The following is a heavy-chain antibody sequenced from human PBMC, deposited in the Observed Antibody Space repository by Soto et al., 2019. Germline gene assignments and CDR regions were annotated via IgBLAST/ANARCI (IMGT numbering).Heavy chain of an antibody. CDR3: ARDQNGSPYFDY. V-gene: IGHV4-59*01. J-gene: IGHJ4*02. CDR2: VFHSGIT. Sequence: SATLSLTCTVSGGSITSYYWSWIRQPPGKGLEWIGYVFHSGITGYNPSLKSRVTISVDASKNLFSLKLISVTAADTAVYYCARDQNGSPYFDYWGQGTLVTVSS. CDR1: GGSITSYY. D-gene: IGHD1-26*01.